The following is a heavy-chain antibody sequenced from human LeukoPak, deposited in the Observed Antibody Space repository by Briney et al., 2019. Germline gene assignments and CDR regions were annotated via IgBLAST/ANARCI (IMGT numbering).Heavy chain of an antibody. CDR2: IYSSGNT. D-gene: IGHD6-13*01. V-gene: IGHV4-59*08. Sequence: SETLSLTCTVSGYSINGYFWSWIRQPPGKGLEWIGYIYSSGNTNYNPYLKSRVTISVATSKNQFSLKLSSVTAADTAVYCCARTKEGYSSSWSSDYYFDYWGQGTLVTVSS. CDR1: GYSINGYF. CDR3: ARTKEGYSSSWSSDYYFDY. J-gene: IGHJ4*02.